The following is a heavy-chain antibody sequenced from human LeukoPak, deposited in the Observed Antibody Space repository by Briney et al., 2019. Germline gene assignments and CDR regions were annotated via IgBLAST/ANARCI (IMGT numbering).Heavy chain of an antibody. V-gene: IGHV4-59*01. J-gene: IGHJ6*02. Sequence: SETLSLTCTVSGGSISSYYWSWIRQPPGKGLEWTGYIYYSGSTNYNPSLKSRVTISVDTSKNQFSLKLSSVTAADTAVYYCARDVGGYYYGMDVWGQGTTVTVSS. CDR1: GGSISSYY. CDR3: ARDVGGYYYGMDV. CDR2: IYYSGST.